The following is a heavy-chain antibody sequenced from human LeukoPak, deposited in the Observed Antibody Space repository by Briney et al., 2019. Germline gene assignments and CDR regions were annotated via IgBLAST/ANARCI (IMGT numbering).Heavy chain of an antibody. Sequence: GASVKVSCKASGYTFTSYGVSWVRQAPGQGLEWMGWISAYNGNTNYAQKLQGRVTMTTDTSTSTAYMELRSLRSDDTAVYYCARDRIEGGAPDAFDIWGQGTMVTVSS. CDR2: ISAYNGNT. CDR3: ARDRIEGGAPDAFDI. CDR1: GYTFTSYG. J-gene: IGHJ3*02. D-gene: IGHD3-16*01. V-gene: IGHV1-18*01.